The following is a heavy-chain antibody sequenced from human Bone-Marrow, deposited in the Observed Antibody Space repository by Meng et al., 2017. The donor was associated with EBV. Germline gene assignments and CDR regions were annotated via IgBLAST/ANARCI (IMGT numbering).Heavy chain of an antibody. CDR1: GGTFSSYA. J-gene: IGHJ4*02. D-gene: IGHD5-24*01. Sequence: LGESGAGVKEPGSSVKASCKASGGTFSSYAISWVRQAPGQGLEWMGGIIPIFGTANYAQKFQGRVTITADKSTSTAYMELSSLRSEDTAVYYCARDGSVEMASIWGQGTLVTVSS. CDR2: IIPIFGTA. V-gene: IGHV1-69*06. CDR3: ARDGSVEMASI.